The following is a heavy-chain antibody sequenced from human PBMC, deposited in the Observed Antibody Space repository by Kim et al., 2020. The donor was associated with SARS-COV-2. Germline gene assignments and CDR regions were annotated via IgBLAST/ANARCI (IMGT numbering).Heavy chain of an antibody. CDR3: AREFRRGDGYNNFDY. D-gene: IGHD3-10*01. CDR2: IYYSGST. CDR1: GGSISSYY. V-gene: IGHV4-59*13. J-gene: IGHJ4*02. Sequence: SETLSLTCTVSGGSISSYYWSWIRQPPGKGLEWIGYIYYSGSTNYNPSLKSRVTISVDTSKNQFSLKLSSVTAADTAVYYCAREFRRGDGYNNFDYWGQGTLVTVSS.